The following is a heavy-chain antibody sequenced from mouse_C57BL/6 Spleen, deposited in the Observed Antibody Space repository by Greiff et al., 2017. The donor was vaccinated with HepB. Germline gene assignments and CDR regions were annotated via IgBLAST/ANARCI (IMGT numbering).Heavy chain of an antibody. J-gene: IGHJ4*01. V-gene: IGHV1-26*01. CDR3: ARYYSNSMGYAMDY. CDR2: INPNNGGT. D-gene: IGHD2-5*01. CDR1: GYTFTDYY. Sequence: VQLQQSGPELVKPGASVKISCKASGYTFTDYYMNWVKQSHGKSLEWIGDINPNNGGTSYNQKFKGKATLTVDKSSSTAYMELRSLTSEDSAVYYCARYYSNSMGYAMDYWGQGTSVTVSS.